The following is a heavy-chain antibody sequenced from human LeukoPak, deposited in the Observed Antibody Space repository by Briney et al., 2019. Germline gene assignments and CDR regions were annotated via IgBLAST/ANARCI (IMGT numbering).Heavy chain of an antibody. Sequence: SVKVSCKASGGTFSSYAISWVRQAPGQGLEWMGGIIPIFGTANYAQKLQGRVTITADESTSTAYMELSSLRSEDTAVYYCARERGGGNIVVVPAAISCWFDPWGQGTLVTVSS. D-gene: IGHD2-2*01. J-gene: IGHJ5*02. CDR3: ARERGGGNIVVVPAAISCWFDP. V-gene: IGHV1-69*13. CDR1: GGTFSSYA. CDR2: IIPIFGTA.